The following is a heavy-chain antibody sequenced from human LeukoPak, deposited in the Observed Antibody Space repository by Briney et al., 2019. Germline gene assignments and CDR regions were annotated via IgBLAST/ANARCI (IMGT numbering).Heavy chain of an antibody. Sequence: GGSLRLSCAASGFTFSDYYMSWIRQAPGKGLEWVSYISSSGSTIYYADSVKGRFTTSRDNAKNSLYLQMNSLRAEDTAVYYCARTSTDYVFLRGYFDYWGQGTLVTVSS. J-gene: IGHJ4*02. CDR1: GFTFSDYY. V-gene: IGHV3-11*01. CDR2: ISSSGSTI. CDR3: ARTSTDYVFLRGYFDY. D-gene: IGHD4-17*01.